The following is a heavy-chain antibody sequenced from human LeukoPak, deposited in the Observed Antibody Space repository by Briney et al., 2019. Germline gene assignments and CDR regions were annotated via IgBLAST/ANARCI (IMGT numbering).Heavy chain of an antibody. V-gene: IGHV3-49*04. CDR1: GFTFGDYA. CDR2: IRSKAYGGTT. D-gene: IGHD5-12*01. J-gene: IGHJ4*02. CDR3: IGYSGYEGFDY. Sequence: GGSLRLSCTASGFTFGDYALSWVRKAQGQGQELVGFIRSKAYGGTTEYAASVKGRFTISRDDSKSIAYLQMNSLKTEDTAVYYCIGYSGYEGFDYWGQGTLVTVSS.